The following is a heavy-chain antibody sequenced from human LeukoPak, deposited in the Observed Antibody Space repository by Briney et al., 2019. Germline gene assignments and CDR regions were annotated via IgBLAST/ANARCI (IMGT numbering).Heavy chain of an antibody. V-gene: IGHV3-23*01. CDR2: ISGSGGST. Sequence: PGGSLRLSCAASGFTFSSYAMSWVRQAPGKGLEWVSAISGSGGSTYYADSVKGRFTISRDNSKNTLYLQMNSLRAEDTAVYYCAKGWGIAVAGTWFAWGQGTLVTVSS. J-gene: IGHJ4*02. D-gene: IGHD6-19*01. CDR3: AKGWGIAVAGTWFA. CDR1: GFTFSSYA.